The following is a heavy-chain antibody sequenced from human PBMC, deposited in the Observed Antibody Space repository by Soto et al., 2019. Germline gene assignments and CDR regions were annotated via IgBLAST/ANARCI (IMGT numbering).Heavy chain of an antibody. V-gene: IGHV4-39*01. Sequence: QLQLQESGPGLVKPSETLSLTCTVSGGSISSSSYYWGWIRQPPGKGLEWIGSIYYSGSTYYNPSLKSRVPLSVDTSKNQFSLKLSFGTAAGTAVYYCSRQTYGFIWGSYRYTFDYWGQGTLVTVSS. J-gene: IGHJ4*02. CDR1: GGSISSSSYY. D-gene: IGHD3-16*02. CDR3: SRQTYGFIWGSYRYTFDY. CDR2: IYYSGST.